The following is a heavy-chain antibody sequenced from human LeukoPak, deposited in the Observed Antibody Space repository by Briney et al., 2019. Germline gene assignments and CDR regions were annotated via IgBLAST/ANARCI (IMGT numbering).Heavy chain of an antibody. V-gene: IGHV7-4-1*02. CDR2: INTNSRES. CDR3: ARSLPHSSGWFADY. J-gene: IGHJ4*02. CDR1: GYSFTSYF. Sequence: ASVKVSCKASGYSFTSYFINWVRQAPGQGLEWLGWINTNSRESKYAQGLIGQFVFSLETSVSTAYLHINSLKAEDTAVYYCARSLPHSSGWFADYWGQGTLVTASS. D-gene: IGHD6-19*01.